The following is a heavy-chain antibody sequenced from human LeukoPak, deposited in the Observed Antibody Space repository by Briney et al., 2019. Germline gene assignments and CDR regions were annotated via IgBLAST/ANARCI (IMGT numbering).Heavy chain of an antibody. D-gene: IGHD6-19*01. Sequence: GGSLRLSCTASGFTFGDCAMSWFRQAPGKGLEWVGFIRSKAYGGTAEYAASVKGRFTISRDDSKSIAYLQMNSLKTEDTAVYYCTRDEIPQWLLHWGQGTLVTVSS. CDR2: IRSKAYGGTA. CDR3: TRDEIPQWLLH. CDR1: GFTFGDCA. J-gene: IGHJ4*02. V-gene: IGHV3-49*03.